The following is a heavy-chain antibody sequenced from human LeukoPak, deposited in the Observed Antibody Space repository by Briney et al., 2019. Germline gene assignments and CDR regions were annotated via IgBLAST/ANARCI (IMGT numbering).Heavy chain of an antibody. D-gene: IGHD2-15*01. V-gene: IGHV1-46*01. CDR2: INPSGGST. J-gene: IGHJ6*03. CDR1: GYTFTSYY. Sequence: ASVKVSCKASGYTFTSYYMHWVRQAPGQGLEWMGIINPSGGSTSYAQKFQGRVTITADKSTSTAYMELSSLRSEDTAVYYCARDRCSGGSCYGTKGYYYYMDVWGKGTTVTVSS. CDR3: ARDRCSGGSCYGTKGYYYYMDV.